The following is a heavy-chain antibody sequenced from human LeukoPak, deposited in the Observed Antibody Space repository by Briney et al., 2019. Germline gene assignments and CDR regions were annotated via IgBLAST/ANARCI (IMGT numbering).Heavy chain of an antibody. D-gene: IGHD3-3*01. J-gene: IGHJ4*02. Sequence: GGSLRLSCVVSGFTLSSRWMMWVRQAPGEGLEWMTNINRDGTEKNYVDSVKGRFTITRDNAENSLYLQMNSLKVEDTAIYYCATYDSWSGYNITYWGQGTLVTVSS. CDR2: INRDGTEK. CDR1: GFTLSSRW. V-gene: IGHV3-7*03. CDR3: ATYDSWSGYNITY.